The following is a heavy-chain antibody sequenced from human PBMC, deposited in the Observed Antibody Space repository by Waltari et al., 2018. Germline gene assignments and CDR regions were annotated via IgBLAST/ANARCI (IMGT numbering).Heavy chain of an antibody. CDR1: GFTLRRCA. V-gene: IGHV3-48*03. J-gene: IGHJ4*02. Sequence: EVQLVESGGGLVNHGGSRRLSWAASGFTLRRCAMNWVRQAPGKVLEWVAYISNFGGTVYYADSVQGRFIISRDNVKNSLDLQMDSLTAEDTAVYYCAILPAYSSAWSADYWGRGTRVTVSS. CDR3: AILPAYSSAWSADY. D-gene: IGHD6-19*01. CDR2: ISNFGGTV.